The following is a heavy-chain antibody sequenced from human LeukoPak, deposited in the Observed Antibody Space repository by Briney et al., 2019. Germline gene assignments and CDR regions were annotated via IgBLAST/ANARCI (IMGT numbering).Heavy chain of an antibody. CDR1: GGSISSSNW. CDR3: VSTVVVPAAYLDY. J-gene: IGHJ4*02. V-gene: IGHV4-4*02. Sequence: SETLSLTCAVSGGSISSSNWWSWVRQLPGKGLEWIGEIYHSGSTNYNPSLKSRVTISVDKSKNQFSLKLSSVTAADTAVYYCVSTVVVPAAYLDYWGQGTLVTVSS. CDR2: IYHSGST. D-gene: IGHD2-2*01.